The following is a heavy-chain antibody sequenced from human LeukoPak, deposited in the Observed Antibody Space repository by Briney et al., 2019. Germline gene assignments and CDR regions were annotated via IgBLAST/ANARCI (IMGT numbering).Heavy chain of an antibody. Sequence: TSETLSLTCTVSGGSISSSSYYWGWIRQPPGKGLEWIGSIYYSGSTYYNPSLKSRVTISVDTSKNQFSLKLSSVTAADTAVYYCARDGSPPTLRFLEWSSPRPTKRAFDYWGQGTLVTVSS. CDR1: GGSISSSSYY. CDR2: IYYSGST. CDR3: ARDGSPPTLRFLEWSSPRPTKRAFDY. D-gene: IGHD3-3*01. J-gene: IGHJ4*02. V-gene: IGHV4-39*07.